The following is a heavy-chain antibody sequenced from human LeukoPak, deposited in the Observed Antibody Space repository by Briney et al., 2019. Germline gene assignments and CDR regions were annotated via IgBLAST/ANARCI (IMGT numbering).Heavy chain of an antibody. J-gene: IGHJ4*02. CDR1: GFTFSSYG. D-gene: IGHD4/OR15-4a*01. V-gene: IGHV3-30*18. CDR3: ANTMPGAPDY. Sequence: GGSLRLSCAAPGFTFSSYGMHWFRKAPGKGLEWVAVISYDGSNKYYADSVKGRFTISRDNSKNTLYLQMNSLRAEDTAVYYCANTMPGAPDYWGQGTLVTVSS. CDR2: ISYDGSNK.